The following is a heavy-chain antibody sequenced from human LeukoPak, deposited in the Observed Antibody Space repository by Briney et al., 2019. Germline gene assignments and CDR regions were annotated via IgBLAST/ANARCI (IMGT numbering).Heavy chain of an antibody. CDR1: GGSISSGGYY. CDR2: IYYSGST. CDR3: ARQGVVTQFDH. V-gene: IGHV4-31*03. D-gene: IGHD3-3*01. J-gene: IGHJ4*02. Sequence: SQTLSLTCTVSGGSISSGGYYWSWIRQHPGTGLEWIGYIYYSGSTYYNPSLKSRVTISVDTSKNQFSLKLSSVTAADTAVYYCARQGVVTQFDHWGQGTLVTVSS.